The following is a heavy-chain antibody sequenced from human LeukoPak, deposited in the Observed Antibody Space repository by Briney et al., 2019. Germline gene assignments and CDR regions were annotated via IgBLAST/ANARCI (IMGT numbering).Heavy chain of an antibody. CDR3: ARGRREAYYDILTGGNWLDP. CDR1: GFTFSSYS. D-gene: IGHD3-9*01. CDR2: ISSSSSYI. V-gene: IGHV3-21*01. Sequence: GGSLRLSCAASGFTFSSYSMNWVRQAPGKGLEWVSSISSSSSYIYYADSVKGRSTISRDNAKNSLYLQMNSLRAEDTAVYYCARGRREAYYDILTGGNWLDPWGQGTLVTVSS. J-gene: IGHJ5*02.